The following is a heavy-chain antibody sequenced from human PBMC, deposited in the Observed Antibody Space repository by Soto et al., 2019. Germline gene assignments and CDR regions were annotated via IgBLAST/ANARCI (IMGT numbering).Heavy chain of an antibody. D-gene: IGHD1-1*01. CDR1: GYRFTNSW. V-gene: IGHV5-10-1*01. J-gene: IGHJ4*02. Sequence: GESLRISCKGSGYRFTNSWITWVRQMPGKGLEWMGRIDPSDSYTNYSPSFQGHVTISVDKSISTAYLQWSGLKASDTAIYYCARLGYGYYFDYWGQGTLVTVSS. CDR3: ARLGYGYYFDY. CDR2: IDPSDSYT.